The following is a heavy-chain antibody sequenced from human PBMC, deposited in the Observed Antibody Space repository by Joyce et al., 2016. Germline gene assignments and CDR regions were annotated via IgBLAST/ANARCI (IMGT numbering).Heavy chain of an antibody. D-gene: IGHD2-8*01. CDR3: ARSSYTNGIFDY. CDR2: LSSSSSYR. J-gene: IGHJ4*02. Sequence: EVQLVESGGGLVKPGGSLRLSCAASGFTFSRYSMSWVRQAPVKGLEWVSSLSSSSSYRKYTDSVKGRFTISRDNAKNSLYLQMNSLRVEDTAVYYCARSSYTNGIFDYWGQGTLVTVSS. V-gene: IGHV3-21*01. CDR1: GFTFSRYS.